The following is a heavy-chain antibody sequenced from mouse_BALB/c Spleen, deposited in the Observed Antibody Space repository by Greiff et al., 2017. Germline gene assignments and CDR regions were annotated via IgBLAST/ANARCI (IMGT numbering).Heavy chain of an antibody. CDR3: ARGGNGYYYTMDY. CDR1: GFTFSSFG. D-gene: IGHD2-1*01. J-gene: IGHJ4*01. Sequence: EVHLVESGGGLVQPGGSRKLSCAASGFTFSSFGMHWVRQAPEKGLEWVAYISSGSSTIYYADTVKGRCTISRDNPKNTLFLQMNSLRSEDTAMYYCARGGNGYYYTMDYWGQGTSVTVSS. CDR2: ISSGSSTI. V-gene: IGHV5-17*02.